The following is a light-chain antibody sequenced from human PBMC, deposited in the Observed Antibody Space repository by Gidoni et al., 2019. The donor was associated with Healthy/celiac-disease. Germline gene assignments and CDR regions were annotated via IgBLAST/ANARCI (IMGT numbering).Light chain of an antibody. CDR2: DAS. J-gene: IGKJ2*01. CDR3: QQRSNWPPYP. Sequence: ELVFTQSASTLSLSPGERATLSCRASQSVSSYLAWYQQKPGQAPRLLIYDASNRATCIPARFSGSGSCTDFTLTIRSLEPEDFVVYYCQQRSNWPPYPFGQGTKLEIK. V-gene: IGKV3-11*01. CDR1: QSVSSY.